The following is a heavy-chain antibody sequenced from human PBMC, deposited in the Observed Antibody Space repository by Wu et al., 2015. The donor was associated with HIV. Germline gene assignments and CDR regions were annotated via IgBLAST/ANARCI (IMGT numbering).Heavy chain of an antibody. CDR1: YTFTSYG. J-gene: IGHJ6*02. CDR2: ISAYNGNT. Sequence: YTFTSYGISWVRQAPGQGLEWMGWISAYNGNTNYAQKLQGRVTMTIDTSTSTAYMELRSLRSDDTAVYYCARDHYYGSGSYTYYYGMDVWGQGTTVTVSS. CDR3: ARDHYYGSGSYTYYYGMDV. V-gene: IGHV1-18*01. D-gene: IGHD3-10*01.